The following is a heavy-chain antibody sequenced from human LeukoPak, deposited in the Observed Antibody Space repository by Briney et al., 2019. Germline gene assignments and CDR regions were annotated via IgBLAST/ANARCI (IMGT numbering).Heavy chain of an antibody. D-gene: IGHD2-2*02. V-gene: IGHV3-30*18. CDR2: ISYDGSNK. Sequence: SGGSLRLSCAASGFTFSSYGMHWVRQAPGKGLEWVAVISYDGSNKYYADSVKGRFTISRDNSKNTLYLQMNSLRAEDTAVYYCAKDSLDIVVVPAAIPHYYCYGMDVWGQGTTVTVSS. J-gene: IGHJ6*02. CDR1: GFTFSSYG. CDR3: AKDSLDIVVVPAAIPHYYCYGMDV.